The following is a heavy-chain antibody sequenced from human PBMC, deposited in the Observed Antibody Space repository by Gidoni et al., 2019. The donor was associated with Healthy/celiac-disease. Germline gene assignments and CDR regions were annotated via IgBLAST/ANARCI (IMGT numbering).Heavy chain of an antibody. D-gene: IGHD1-1*01. CDR1: GFTFSSYW. J-gene: IGHJ6*03. CDR2: IKQDGSEK. V-gene: IGHV3-7*01. CDR3: AREGEMATTQPWVYYYYYMDV. Sequence: EVQLVESGGGLVQPGGSLSLSCAASGFTFSSYWMRWVRQAPGKGLEWVANIKQDGSEKDYVDSVKGRFTISRDNAKNSLYLQMNSLRAEDTAVYYCAREGEMATTQPWVYYYYYMDVWGKGTTVTVSS.